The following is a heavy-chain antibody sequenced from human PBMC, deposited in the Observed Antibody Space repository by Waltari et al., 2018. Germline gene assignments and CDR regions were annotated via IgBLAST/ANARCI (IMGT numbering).Heavy chain of an antibody. V-gene: IGHV1-18*01. CDR3: AHSDYRSSWYTMDV. Sequence: VELVQSGGEVKKPGASVKVSCKASGYTFISNGISWVRQAPGQGLEWVGWVSGYEGNTKYARKFQGRVSLTADTATNTAYMELTSLTADDTAVYYCAHSDYRSSWYTMDVWGQGTTVSVSS. CDR1: GYTFISNG. CDR2: VSGYEGNT. J-gene: IGHJ6*02. D-gene: IGHD6-13*01.